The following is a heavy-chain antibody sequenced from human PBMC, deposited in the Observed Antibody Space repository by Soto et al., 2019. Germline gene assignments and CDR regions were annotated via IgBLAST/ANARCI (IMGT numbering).Heavy chain of an antibody. J-gene: IGHJ6*03. Sequence: GGSLRLSCAASGFTFSSYAMSWVRQAPGKGLEWVSAISGSGGSTYYADSVKGRFTISRDNSKNTLYLQMNSLRAEDTAVYYCAKDVQEGYYDFWSGYYKQYYYYYMDVWGKGTTVTVSS. CDR1: GFTFSSYA. CDR2: ISGSGGST. CDR3: AKDVQEGYYDFWSGYYKQYYYYYMDV. D-gene: IGHD3-3*01. V-gene: IGHV3-23*01.